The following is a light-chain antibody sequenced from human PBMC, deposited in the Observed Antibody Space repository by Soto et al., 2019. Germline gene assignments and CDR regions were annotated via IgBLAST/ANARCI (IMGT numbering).Light chain of an antibody. J-gene: IGKJ5*01. CDR1: QSVSSN. Sequence: VSPGERAPLSCRASQSVSSNLAWYQQRPGQAPRLLIYGASTRATGIPARFSGSGSGTEFTLTISSLQSEDFAVYYCQQYNNWPPITFGRGTRLEIK. CDR3: QQYNNWPPIT. V-gene: IGKV3-15*01. CDR2: GAS.